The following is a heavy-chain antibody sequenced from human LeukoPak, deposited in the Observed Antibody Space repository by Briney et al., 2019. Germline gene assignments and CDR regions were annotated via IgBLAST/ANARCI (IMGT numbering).Heavy chain of an antibody. CDR3: ARIPGDYYGTQGDY. Sequence: SETLSLTCTVSGGSIRSGGDYWSWIRQHPGKGLEWIGSIYYSGSTNYNPSLESRVTISVDTSKNQFSLRLSSVTAADTAVYYCARIPGDYYGTQGDYWGQGTLVIVSS. J-gene: IGHJ4*02. V-gene: IGHV4-31*03. D-gene: IGHD3-10*01. CDR2: IYYSGST. CDR1: GGSIRSGGDY.